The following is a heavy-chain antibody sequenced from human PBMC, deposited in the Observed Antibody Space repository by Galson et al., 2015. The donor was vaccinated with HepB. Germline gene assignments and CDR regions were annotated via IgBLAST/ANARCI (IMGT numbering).Heavy chain of an antibody. CDR3: ARIALSGSYWYFDY. D-gene: IGHD1-26*01. Sequence: SLRLSCAASGFTFSSYTMNWVRQAPGKGLERISYVSTTSDNKFSADAVKGRFIISRDNAKNSLYLQMNSLRAEDTAVYYCARIALSGSYWYFDYWGQGTLVTVSS. V-gene: IGHV3-48*01. J-gene: IGHJ4*02. CDR2: VSTTSDNK. CDR1: GFTFSSYT.